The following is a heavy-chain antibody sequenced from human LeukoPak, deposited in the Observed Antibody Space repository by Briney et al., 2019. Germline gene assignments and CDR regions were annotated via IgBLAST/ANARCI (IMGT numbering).Heavy chain of an antibody. CDR1: GGSISSYY. J-gene: IGHJ4*02. CDR2: IYYSGST. Sequence: SETLFLTCTVSGGSISSYYWSWIRQPPGKGLEWIGYIYYSGSTNYNPSLKSRVTISVDTSKNQFSLKLSSVTAADTAVYYCARNYGDYVSPWFDYWGQGTLVTVSS. D-gene: IGHD4-17*01. CDR3: ARNYGDYVSPWFDY. V-gene: IGHV4-59*12.